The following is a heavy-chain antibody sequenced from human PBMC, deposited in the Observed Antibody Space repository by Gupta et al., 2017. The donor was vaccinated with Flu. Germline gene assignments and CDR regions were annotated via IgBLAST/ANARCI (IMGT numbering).Heavy chain of an antibody. CDR1: GGSISSSSYY. D-gene: IGHD3-16*01. V-gene: IGHV4-39*01. Sequence: QLQLQESGPGLVKPSETLSLTCTVSGGSISSSSYYWGWIRQPPGKGLEWIGSIYYSGSTYYNPSLKSRVTISVDTSKNQVFLKLSSVTAADTAVYYCARLHSRTGDDGFDYGGQGTLVTVSS. CDR3: ARLHSRTGDDGFDY. J-gene: IGHJ4*02. CDR2: IYYSGST.